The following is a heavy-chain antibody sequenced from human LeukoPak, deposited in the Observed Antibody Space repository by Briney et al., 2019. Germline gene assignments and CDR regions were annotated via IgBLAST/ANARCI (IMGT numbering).Heavy chain of an antibody. J-gene: IGHJ4*02. CDR2: ISAYSGNT. CDR3: ARALITMIVVVTSFDD. CDR1: GYTFTSYG. Sequence: ASVKVSCKASGYTFTSYGISWVRQAPGQGLEWMGWISAYSGNTNYAQKLQGRVTITTDTSTSTAYMELRRLRSDDTAVYHCARALITMIVVVTSFDDWGQGTLVTVSS. D-gene: IGHD3-22*01. V-gene: IGHV1-18*01.